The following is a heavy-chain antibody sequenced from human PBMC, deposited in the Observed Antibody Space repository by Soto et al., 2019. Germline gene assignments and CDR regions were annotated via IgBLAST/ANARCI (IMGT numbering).Heavy chain of an antibody. D-gene: IGHD3-3*01. Sequence: QVQLVQSGAEVKGPGASVKISCKASGYTFMSFYIHWVRQAPGQGLEWMGIINPSGGSTNYAQRFQGRVIVTRDTSTNTVYMELSSLRSEDTAVYYCARGLGSGDYWGQGTLVTVSS. CDR1: GYTFMSFY. V-gene: IGHV1-46*03. CDR2: INPSGGST. CDR3: ARGLGSGDY. J-gene: IGHJ4*02.